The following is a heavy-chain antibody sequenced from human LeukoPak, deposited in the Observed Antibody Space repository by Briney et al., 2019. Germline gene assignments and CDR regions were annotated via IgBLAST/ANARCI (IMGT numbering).Heavy chain of an antibody. CDR2: IHYSGST. D-gene: IGHD3-10*01. CDR1: GGSISSYY. V-gene: IGHV4-59*12. CDR3: ARGFRDFDY. J-gene: IGHJ4*02. Sequence: SETLSLTCTVSGGSISSYYWSWIRQPPGKGLEWIGYIHYSGSTYYNPSLKSRVTISVDTSKNQFSLKLSSVTAADTAVYYCARGFRDFDYWGQGTLVTVSS.